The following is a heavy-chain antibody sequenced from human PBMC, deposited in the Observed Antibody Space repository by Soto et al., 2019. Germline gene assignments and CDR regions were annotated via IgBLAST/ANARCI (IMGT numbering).Heavy chain of an antibody. V-gene: IGHV1-2*04. CDR3: ARWVGASNWSDP. CDR1: GYTFTGYH. CDR2: INTNTGDT. D-gene: IGHD1-26*01. J-gene: IGHJ5*02. Sequence: ASVKVSCKTSGYTFTGYHIHWVRQAPGQGLEWMGWINTNTGDTNYAQKFQGWVTMTRDTPINTAYVQLSRLTSDDTAVYYCARWVGASNWSDPWGQGTLVTVSS.